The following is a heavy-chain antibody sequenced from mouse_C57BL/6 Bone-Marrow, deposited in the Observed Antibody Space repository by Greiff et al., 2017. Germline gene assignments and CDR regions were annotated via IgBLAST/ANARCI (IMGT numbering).Heavy chain of an antibody. D-gene: IGHD2-4*01. CDR3: TRDDYFYYYAMDY. Sequence: VKVVESGAELVRPGASVTLSCKASGYTFTDYEMHWVKQTPVHGLEWIGAIDPETGGTAYNQKFKGKAILTADKSSSTAYMELRSLTSEDSAVYYCTRDDYFYYYAMDYWGQGTSVTVSS. CDR2: IDPETGGT. V-gene: IGHV1-15*01. J-gene: IGHJ4*01. CDR1: GYTFTDYE.